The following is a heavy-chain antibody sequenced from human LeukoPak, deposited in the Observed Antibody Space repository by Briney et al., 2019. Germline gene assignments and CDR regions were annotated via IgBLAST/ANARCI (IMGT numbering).Heavy chain of an antibody. CDR2: IYYSGST. D-gene: IGHD5-12*01. CDR1: GGSISSYY. CDR3: ARVATKYWYFDL. J-gene: IGHJ2*01. V-gene: IGHV4-59*12. Sequence: SETLSLTCTVSGGSISSYYWSWIRQPPGKGLEWIGYIYYSGSTNYNPSLKSRVTISVDTSKNQFSLKLSSVTAADTAVYYCARVATKYWYFDLWGRGTLVTVSS.